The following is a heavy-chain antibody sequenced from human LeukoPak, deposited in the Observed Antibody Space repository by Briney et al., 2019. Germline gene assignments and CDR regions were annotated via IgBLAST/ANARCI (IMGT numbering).Heavy chain of an antibody. Sequence: KSGGSLRLSCAASGFTFSSYSMNWVRQAPGKGLEWVSSISSSSSYIYYADSVKGRFTISRDNAKNSLYLQMNSLRAEDTAVYYCASLYDSSGYYLGWGQGTLVTVSS. V-gene: IGHV3-21*01. J-gene: IGHJ4*02. CDR3: ASLYDSSGYYLG. D-gene: IGHD3-22*01. CDR2: ISSSSSYI. CDR1: GFTFSSYS.